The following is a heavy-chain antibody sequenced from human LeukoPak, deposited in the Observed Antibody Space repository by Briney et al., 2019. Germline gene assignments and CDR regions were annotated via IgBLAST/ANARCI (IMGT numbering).Heavy chain of an antibody. CDR3: ARGRRVFGVVFDY. J-gene: IGHJ4*02. CDR2: INHSGST. CDR1: GGSFSGYY. V-gene: IGHV4-34*01. Sequence: SETLSLTCAVYGGSFSGYYWSWIRQPPGKGLEWIGEINHSGSTNYNPSLKSRVTISVDTSKNQFSLKLSSVTAADTAVYYCARGRRVFGVVFDYWGQGTLVTVSS. D-gene: IGHD3-3*01.